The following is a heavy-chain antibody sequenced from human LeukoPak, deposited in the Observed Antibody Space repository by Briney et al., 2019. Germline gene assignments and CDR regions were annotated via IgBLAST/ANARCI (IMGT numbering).Heavy chain of an antibody. J-gene: IGHJ6*03. CDR1: GYTFTNYG. CDR2: ISVYNGNT. CDR3: ARALPTTVDYHFYYMDV. D-gene: IGHD4-11*01. Sequence: EASVNVSFKASGYTFTNYGFTWVRQAPGQGLEWMGLISVYNGNTNYGQKFQGRVTMTTDTSTNTAYLELRSLRSDDTAVYYCARALPTTVDYHFYYMDVWGKGTTVTVSS. V-gene: IGHV1-18*01.